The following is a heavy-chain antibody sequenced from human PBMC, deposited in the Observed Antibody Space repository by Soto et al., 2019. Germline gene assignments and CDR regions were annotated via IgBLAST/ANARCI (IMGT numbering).Heavy chain of an antibody. CDR2: INSDGSST. CDR3: ARGRRFEDSSGYDPFDY. J-gene: IGHJ4*02. CDR1: GFTFSNYW. V-gene: IGHV3-74*01. D-gene: IGHD3-22*01. Sequence: EVQLVESGGGLVQPGGSVRLSCATSGFTFSNYWMHWVHQAPGKGLVWVSRINSDGSSTNYADSVKGRFTISRDNARNTLYLQMNSLRAEDTAVYHCARGRRFEDSSGYDPFDYWGQGTVVTVSS.